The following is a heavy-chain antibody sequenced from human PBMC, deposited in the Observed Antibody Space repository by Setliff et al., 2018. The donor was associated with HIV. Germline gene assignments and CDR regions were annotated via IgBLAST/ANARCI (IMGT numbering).Heavy chain of an antibody. CDR2: VNHSGTT. CDR3: ARDRRSIFGVDTKNWFDP. V-gene: IGHV4-4*02. Sequence: KTSETLSLTCAVSGGSISSSNWWTWIRQPPGKGLEWIGEVNHSGTTNYNTSLKSRVTISGDTSKKQFSLKLSSVTAADTAVYYCARDRRSIFGVDTKNWFDPWGQGTLVTVSS. J-gene: IGHJ5*02. CDR1: GGSISSSNW. D-gene: IGHD3-3*01.